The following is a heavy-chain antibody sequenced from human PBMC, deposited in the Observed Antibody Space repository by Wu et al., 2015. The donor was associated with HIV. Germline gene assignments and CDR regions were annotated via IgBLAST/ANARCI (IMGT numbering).Heavy chain of an antibody. Sequence: QVQLVQSGAEVKKPGASVKVSCKASGYTFSDHYMHYVRQAPGQGLEWMGIINPRGGSTGYALKFQGRVTMTRDTSTSTVYMELSSLRSEDTAVYYCASPRSPGFSSAWPTYFDYWGQGTLVTVSS. D-gene: IGHD6-25*01. CDR2: INPRGGST. CDR1: GYTFSDHY. V-gene: IGHV1-46*01. CDR3: ASPRSPGFSSAWPTYFDY. J-gene: IGHJ4*02.